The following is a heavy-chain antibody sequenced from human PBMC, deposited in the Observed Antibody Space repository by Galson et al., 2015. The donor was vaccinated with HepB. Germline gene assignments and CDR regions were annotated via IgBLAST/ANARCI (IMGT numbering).Heavy chain of an antibody. V-gene: IGHV4-59*01. D-gene: IGHD5-24*01. CDR2: IYYSGST. J-gene: IGHJ4*02. CDR3: AVRYLRDGYNLVDY. Sequence: LSLTCTVSGGSISSYYWSWIRQPPGKGLEWIGYIYYSGSTNYNPSLKSRVTISVDTSKNQFSLKLSSVTAADTAVYYCAVRYLRDGYNLVDYWGQGTLVTVSS. CDR1: GGSISSYY.